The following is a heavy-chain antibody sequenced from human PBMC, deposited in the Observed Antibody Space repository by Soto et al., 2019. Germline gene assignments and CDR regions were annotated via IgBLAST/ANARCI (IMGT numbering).Heavy chain of an antibody. J-gene: IGHJ6*02. CDR3: ARDVREISGAYYHYGMDV. D-gene: IGHD2-15*01. Sequence: GAAVKVCWKASGYTFSDYGVSWGGQAPGQGLEWMGWISTHNGNTKSAQKLQGRVTMTTDTSTSTAYMDLRSLRPDDTAVYYCARDVREISGAYYHYGMDVWGQGTTVTVSS. V-gene: IGHV1-18*01. CDR2: ISTHNGNT. CDR1: GYTFSDYG.